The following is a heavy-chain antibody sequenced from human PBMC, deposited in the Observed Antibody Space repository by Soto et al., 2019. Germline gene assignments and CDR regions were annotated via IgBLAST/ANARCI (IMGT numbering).Heavy chain of an antibody. V-gene: IGHV3-23*01. CDR2: VSGSGGGT. Sequence: EVQLLESGGGLVQPGGSLTLSCAASGFTFNTYGMTWVRQAPGKGLEWVSTVSGSGGGTYYADSVKGRFTISRVNSKITMYLQMSNLGAEDTAVYFCARIGPYCGGDCYPDFDFWGLGTPVTVSS. CDR1: GFTFNTYG. J-gene: IGHJ4*02. D-gene: IGHD2-21*02. CDR3: ARIGPYCGGDCYPDFDF.